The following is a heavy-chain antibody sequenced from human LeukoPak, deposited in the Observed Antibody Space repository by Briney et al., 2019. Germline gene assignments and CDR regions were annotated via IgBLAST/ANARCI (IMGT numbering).Heavy chain of an antibody. CDR1: GFTFSNAW. CDR3: RMNYYDSGGCYDY. CDR2: IKEDGSEK. V-gene: IGHV3-7*01. D-gene: IGHD3-22*01. Sequence: GGSLRLSCAASGFTFSNAWMSWVRQAPGKGLEWVANIKEDGSEKYYVASVKGRFTISRDNVKNSLYLQMNSLRAEDTAVYYCRMNYYDSGGCYDYWGQGTLVTVSS. J-gene: IGHJ4*02.